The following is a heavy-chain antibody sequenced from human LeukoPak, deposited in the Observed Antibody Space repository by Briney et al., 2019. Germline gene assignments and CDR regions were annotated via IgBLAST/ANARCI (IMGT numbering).Heavy chain of an antibody. V-gene: IGHV4-34*12. Sequence: SETLSLTCAVYGGSFSGYYWTWIRQPPGKGLEWIGEIIHSGSTNYNPSLKSRVIVTVDTSKNHFSLKLTSVTAADTAVYYCARNPKNYDFWSGSLKTWFDPWGQGTLVTVSS. J-gene: IGHJ5*02. CDR1: GGSFSGYY. CDR3: ARNPKNYDFWSGSLKTWFDP. CDR2: IIHSGST. D-gene: IGHD3-3*01.